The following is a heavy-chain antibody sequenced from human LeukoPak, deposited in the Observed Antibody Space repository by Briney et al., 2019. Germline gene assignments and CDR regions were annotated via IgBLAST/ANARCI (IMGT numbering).Heavy chain of an antibody. CDR2: INPSGGST. CDR1: GYTFTSYY. CDR3: ARRRIAAAGYGWFDS. J-gene: IGHJ5*01. D-gene: IGHD6-13*01. V-gene: IGHV1-46*01. Sequence: ASVKVSCKASGYTFTSYYTHWVRQAPGQGLEWMGIINPSGGSTSYAQKFQGRVTMTRDMSTSTVYMELSSLRSEDTAVYYCARRRIAAAGYGWFDSWGQGTLVTVSS.